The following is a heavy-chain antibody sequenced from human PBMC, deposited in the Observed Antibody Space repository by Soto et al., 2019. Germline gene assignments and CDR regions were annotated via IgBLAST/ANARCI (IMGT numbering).Heavy chain of an antibody. V-gene: IGHV6-1*01. D-gene: IGHD6-19*01. Sequence: PSQPLSLNSAISWASFSSNTASCNCIRSSPSRGLEWLGRTYYRSNWRHDYAVSVKSRITVNPDTSKNHFSLQLNSVTPDDTAVYYCARGVAGSGFDLWGQGTLVTVSS. J-gene: IGHJ4*02. CDR2: TYYRSNWRH. CDR1: WASFSSNTAS. CDR3: ARGVAGSGFDL.